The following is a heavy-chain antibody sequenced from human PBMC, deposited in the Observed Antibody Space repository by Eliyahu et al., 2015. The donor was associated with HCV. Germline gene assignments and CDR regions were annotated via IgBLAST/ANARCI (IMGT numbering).Heavy chain of an antibody. CDR1: GGSISSSSYY. CDR2: IYYSGST. D-gene: IGHD6-13*01. V-gene: IGHV4-39*01. CDR3: ARLPYSSSWYTSSSYYYYYYYMDV. J-gene: IGHJ6*03. Sequence: QLQLQESGPGLVKPSETLSLTCTVSGGSISSSSYYWGWIRXPPGKGLEWIGSIYYSGSTYYNPSLKSRVTISVDTSKNQFSLKLSSVTAADTAVYYCARLPYSSSWYTSSSYYYYYYYMDVWGKGTTVTVSS.